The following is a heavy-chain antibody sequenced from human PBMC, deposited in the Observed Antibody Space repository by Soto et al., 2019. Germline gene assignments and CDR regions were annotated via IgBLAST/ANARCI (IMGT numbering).Heavy chain of an antibody. CDR3: VKGRYCSSTSCYAGFDY. Sequence: GGSLRLSCSASGFTLSDYAMHWVRQAPGKGLESVAGVSGNGGSTYYADSVKGRFTISRENSKNTLYLQMNSLRAEDTAVYYCVKGRYCSSTSCYAGFDYWGQGTLVTVSS. CDR1: GFTLSDYA. CDR2: VSGNGGST. D-gene: IGHD2-2*01. V-gene: IGHV3-64D*08. J-gene: IGHJ4*02.